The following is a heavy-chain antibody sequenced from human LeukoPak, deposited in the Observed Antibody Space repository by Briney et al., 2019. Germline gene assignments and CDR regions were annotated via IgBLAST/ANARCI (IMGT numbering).Heavy chain of an antibody. CDR1: GGSISSYY. Sequence: PSETLSLTCTVSGGSISSYYWSWIRQPPGKGLEWIGYIYYSGSTNYNPSLKSRVTISVDTSKNRFSLKLSSVTAADTAVYYCARDYYGSGSYYTSWFDPWGQGTLVTVSS. CDR2: IYYSGST. CDR3: ARDYYGSGSYYTSWFDP. J-gene: IGHJ5*02. V-gene: IGHV4-59*01. D-gene: IGHD3-10*01.